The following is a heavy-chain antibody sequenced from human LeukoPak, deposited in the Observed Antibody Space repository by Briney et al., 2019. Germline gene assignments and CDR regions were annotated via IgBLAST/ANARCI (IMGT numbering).Heavy chain of an antibody. D-gene: IGHD6-13*01. CDR1: GGSISDSY. CDR2: VYISGST. V-gene: IGHV4-4*07. Sequence: PSETLSLTCTDSGGSISDSYWSWVRQPAGEGLEWIGRVYISGSTNYNPSLKSRVTMSVDTSKNQFSLKLSSVTAADRAVYYCARGAAGPGLAYFDYWGQGTLVSVSS. CDR3: ARGAAGPGLAYFDY. J-gene: IGHJ4*02.